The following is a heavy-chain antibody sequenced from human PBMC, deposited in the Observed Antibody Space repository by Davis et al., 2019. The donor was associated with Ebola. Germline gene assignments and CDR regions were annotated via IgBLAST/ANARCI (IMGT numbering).Heavy chain of an antibody. Sequence: SETLSLTCAVYGGSFSAYYWNWIRQPPGKGLEWIGEVNHSGSTNYNPSPKSRVTISVDTSKNQFSLKLSSVTAADTAVYYCARWPPLRVWYYGMDVWGQGTTVTVSS. J-gene: IGHJ6*02. CDR3: ARWPPLRVWYYGMDV. D-gene: IGHD2-21*01. V-gene: IGHV4-34*01. CDR1: GGSFSAYY. CDR2: VNHSGST.